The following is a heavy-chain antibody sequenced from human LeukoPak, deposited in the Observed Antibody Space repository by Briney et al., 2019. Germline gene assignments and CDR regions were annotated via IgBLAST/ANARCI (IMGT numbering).Heavy chain of an antibody. CDR1: GFTFGNAW. V-gene: IGHV3-15*01. CDR2: IKSKTDGGTT. D-gene: IGHD3-3*01. J-gene: IGHJ5*02. CDR3: TTEVRYYDFWSGCYSNWFDP. Sequence: GGSLRLSCAASGFTFGNAWMSWVRQAPGKGLEWVGRIKSKTDGGTTDYAAPVRGRFTISRDDSKNTLYLQMNSLKTEDTAVYYCTTEVRYYDFWSGCYSNWFDPWGQGTLVTVSS.